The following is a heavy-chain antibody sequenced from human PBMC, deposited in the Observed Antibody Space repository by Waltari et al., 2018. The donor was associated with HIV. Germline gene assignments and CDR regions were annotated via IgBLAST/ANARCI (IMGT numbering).Heavy chain of an antibody. CDR2: ISYDGSNK. D-gene: IGHD3-22*01. CDR1: RFTFKTSG. CDR3: AKDISANYYDSQGGWYYDL. J-gene: IGHJ2*01. Sequence: QLQLVESGGGVVQPGRSLSLACAASRFTFKTSGMHWVRQAPGKGLEWVAVISYDGSNKDYGDSVKGRFTISKDNSKSTLYLQMNSLRAEDTAVYYCAKDISANYYDSQGGWYYDLWGRGTLVTVSS. V-gene: IGHV3-30*18.